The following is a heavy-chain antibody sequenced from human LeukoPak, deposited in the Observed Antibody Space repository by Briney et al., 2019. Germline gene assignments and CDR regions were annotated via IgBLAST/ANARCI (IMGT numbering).Heavy chain of an antibody. CDR1: GGFISSGSYY. Sequence: SETLSLTCTVSGGFISSGSYYWSWIRQPAGKGLEWIGRIYTSGSTNYNPSLKSRVTISVDTSKNQFSLKLSSVTAADTAAYYCARSAVRLVDFDYWGQGTLVTVSS. CDR2: IYTSGST. CDR3: ARSAVRLVDFDY. V-gene: IGHV4-61*02. J-gene: IGHJ4*02. D-gene: IGHD3-9*01.